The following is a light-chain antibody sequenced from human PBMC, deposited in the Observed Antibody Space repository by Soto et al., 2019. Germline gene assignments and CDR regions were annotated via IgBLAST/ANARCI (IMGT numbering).Light chain of an antibody. CDR2: RNN. CDR1: TSNIEDNY. J-gene: IGLJ2*01. Sequence: QSVLTQPPSASGTPGQRVTISCSGSTSNIEDNYAYWYQQLPGTAPKLLIWRNNQRPSGIPDRFSGSQSGTSASLAISGLRSEDEADYYCAAWDDSLSAVVFGGGTKLTVL. V-gene: IGLV1-47*01. CDR3: AAWDDSLSAVV.